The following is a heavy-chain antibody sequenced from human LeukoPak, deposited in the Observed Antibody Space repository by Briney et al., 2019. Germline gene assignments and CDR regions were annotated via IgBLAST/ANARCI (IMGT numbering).Heavy chain of an antibody. J-gene: IGHJ4*02. V-gene: IGHV3-23*01. Sequence: GGSLRLSCAASGFTFSSYAMSWVRQAPGKGLEWVSSISTSGGSTYYADSVKGRFTISRDNSKNTLYLQMNSLRAEDTAVYYCVKEDHSGSYYYFDYWGQGTLVTVSS. CDR2: ISTSGGST. D-gene: IGHD1-26*01. CDR1: GFTFSSYA. CDR3: VKEDHSGSYYYFDY.